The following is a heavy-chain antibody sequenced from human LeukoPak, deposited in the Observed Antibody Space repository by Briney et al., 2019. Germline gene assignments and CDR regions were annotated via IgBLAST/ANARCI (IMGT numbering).Heavy chain of an antibody. CDR2: MNPNSGNT. CDR3: ARGIGAAAHFYYYYYYMDV. D-gene: IGHD6-13*01. CDR1: GYTFTSYD. J-gene: IGHJ6*03. Sequence: GASVKVSCKASGYTFTSYDINWVRQAPGQGLEWMGWMNPNSGNTGYAQKFQGRVTMTRNTSISTAYMKLSSLRSEDTAVYYCARGIGAAAHFYYYYYYMDVWGKGTTVTVSS. V-gene: IGHV1-8*01.